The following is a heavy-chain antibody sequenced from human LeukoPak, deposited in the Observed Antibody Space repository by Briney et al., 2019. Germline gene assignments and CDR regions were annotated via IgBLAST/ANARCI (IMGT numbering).Heavy chain of an antibody. Sequence: NPSETLSLTCAVYGGSFSGYYWSWIRQPPGRGLEWIGYIYYSGSTTYNPSLKSRVTISLDTSKNQFSLKLNSMTAADTAIYYCAGDYTLRSYRFDYWGQGTLVTVSS. V-gene: IGHV4-59*12. CDR2: IYYSGST. CDR3: AGDYTLRSYRFDY. D-gene: IGHD3-10*01. J-gene: IGHJ4*02. CDR1: GGSFSGYY.